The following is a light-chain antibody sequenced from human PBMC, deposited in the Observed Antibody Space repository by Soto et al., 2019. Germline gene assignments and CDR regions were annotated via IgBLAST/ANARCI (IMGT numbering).Light chain of an antibody. CDR1: SSDVGGYNY. CDR3: SSYTISSTYV. CDR2: EVS. Sequence: QSALTQPASVSGSPGQSITISCTGTSSDVGGYNYVSWYQQYPGKAPKLIIYEVSNRPSGVSNRFSGSKSGNTASLTISGLQAEDEADYYCSSYTISSTYVFGTGTKVTVL. V-gene: IGLV2-14*01. J-gene: IGLJ1*01.